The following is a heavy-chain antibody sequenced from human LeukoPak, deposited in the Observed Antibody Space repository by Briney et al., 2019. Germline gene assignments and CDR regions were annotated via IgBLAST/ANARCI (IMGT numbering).Heavy chain of an antibody. J-gene: IGHJ3*02. CDR3: ARGRVGATSAFDI. CDR1: GFTFSSYE. Sequence: GGSLRLSCAASGFTFSSYEMNWVRQAPGKGLEYVSSIISSGGSTYYANSVKGRFTISRDNSKNTLFLQMGSLRAEDMAVYYCARGRVGATSAFDIWGQGTMVTVSS. D-gene: IGHD1-26*01. V-gene: IGHV3-64*01. CDR2: IISSGGST.